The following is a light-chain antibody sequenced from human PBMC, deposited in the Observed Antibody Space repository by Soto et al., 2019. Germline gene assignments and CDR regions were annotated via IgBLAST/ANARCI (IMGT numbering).Light chain of an antibody. CDR3: HQANSFPRT. V-gene: IGKV1D-12*01. CDR2: AAS. J-gene: IGKJ1*01. Sequence: DIQMTQSPSSVSASVGDRVTITCRASQAISTWFAWYQQKPGKAPKLLIYAASNLQTGVPSRFSGSGSGTDFTLTISSLQPEDFATYYCHQANSFPRTFGQGTKVEIK. CDR1: QAISTW.